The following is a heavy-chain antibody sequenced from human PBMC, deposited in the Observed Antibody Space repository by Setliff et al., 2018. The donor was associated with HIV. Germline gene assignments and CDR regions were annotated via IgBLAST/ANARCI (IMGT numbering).Heavy chain of an antibody. CDR1: GYTLTEVS. V-gene: IGHV1-24*01. CDR2: FDPQDGKT. D-gene: IGHD1-1*01. J-gene: IGHJ1*01. Sequence: RASVKVSCKISGYTLTEVSMHWVRQAPGKGLEWMGYFDPQDGKTIYAQKFQGRVTISADESTTTADMELSSLRSEDTAVYYCARDSNAPYFQHWGQGTLVTVSS. CDR3: ARDSNAPYFQH.